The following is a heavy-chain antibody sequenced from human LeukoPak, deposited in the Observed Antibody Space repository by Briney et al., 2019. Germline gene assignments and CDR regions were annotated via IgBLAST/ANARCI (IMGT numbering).Heavy chain of an antibody. CDR3: VRDRTLGVRDGFILA. D-gene: IGHD5-24*01. V-gene: IGHV3-48*01. CDR1: GFTFSAYN. Sequence: GGSLRLSCAASGFTFSAYNMIWVRQAPGKGLEWLSYISGSSSAIYYADSVQGRFTISRDNAKNSLSLQMSSLRVEDTAVYYCVRDRTLGVRDGFILAWGQGTLVTVSS. CDR2: ISGSSSAI. J-gene: IGHJ5*02.